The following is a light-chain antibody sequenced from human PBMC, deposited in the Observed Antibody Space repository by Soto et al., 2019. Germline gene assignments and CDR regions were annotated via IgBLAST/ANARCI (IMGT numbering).Light chain of an antibody. CDR3: QVCERFSDHNFV. CDR1: NIGTKS. J-gene: IGLJ1*01. CDR2: DDK. Sequence: SYELTQPPSVSVSPGQTASITCGGDNIGTKSVHWYQQRPGQAPVLVVYDDKKRPSGIPERFSGSNSGSTATLTISRVETGDEADYYCQVCERFSDHNFVFGDGTKVT. V-gene: IGLV3-21*02.